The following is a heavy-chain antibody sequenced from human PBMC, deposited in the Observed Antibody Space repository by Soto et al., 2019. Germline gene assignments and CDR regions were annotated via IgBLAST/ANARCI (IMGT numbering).Heavy chain of an antibody. D-gene: IGHD3-9*01. V-gene: IGHV4-39*01. J-gene: IGHJ4*02. Sequence: TSETLSLTCSVSGDSINSDKYYWGWIRQPPGKGLEWIGSIYFRGNTYYNPSLQTRVTIPLDKSKSQFSLKLNSVTAADSAVYFCARLEGLATISYYFDFWGQGALVTVSS. CDR3: ARLEGLATISYYFDF. CDR2: IYFRGNT. CDR1: GDSINSDKYY.